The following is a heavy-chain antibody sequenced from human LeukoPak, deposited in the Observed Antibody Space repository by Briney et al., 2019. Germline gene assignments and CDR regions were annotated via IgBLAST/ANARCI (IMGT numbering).Heavy chain of an antibody. J-gene: IGHJ4*02. D-gene: IGHD2-15*01. V-gene: IGHV3-23*01. CDR3: ANILGYYFDY. CDR1: GFTFSSYS. Sequence: PGGSLRLSCAASGFTFSSYSMSWVRQAPGKGLEWVSAISGSGGSTYYADSVKGRFTISRDNSKNTLYLQMNSLRAEDTAVYYCANILGYYFDYWGQGTLVTVSS. CDR2: ISGSGGST.